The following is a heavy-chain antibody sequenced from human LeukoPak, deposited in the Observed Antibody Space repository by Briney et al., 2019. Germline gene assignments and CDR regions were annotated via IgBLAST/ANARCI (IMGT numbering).Heavy chain of an antibody. V-gene: IGHV3-74*01. CDR1: GFTFSSYY. D-gene: IGHD3-9*01. Sequence: GGSLRLSCVVSGFTFSSYYMHWVRQAPGKGLVWVSRINSDGSSTSSAESVKGRFTISRDNAKNTLYLQMNSLRAEDTAVYYCAREEGYDILTGYYTYWGQGTLVTVSS. J-gene: IGHJ4*02. CDR3: AREEGYDILTGYYTY. CDR2: INSDGSST.